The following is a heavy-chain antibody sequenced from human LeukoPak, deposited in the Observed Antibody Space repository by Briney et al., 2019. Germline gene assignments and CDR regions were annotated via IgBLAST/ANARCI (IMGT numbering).Heavy chain of an antibody. V-gene: IGHV3-11*05. CDR2: ISSSSSYT. CDR3: ARAGYSSSSYDY. J-gene: IGHJ4*02. CDR1: GFTFSDYY. Sequence: GGSLRLSCAASGFTFSDYYMSWIRHAPGKGLEWVSYISSSSSYTNYADSVKGRLTISRDNAKNSLYLQMNSLRAEDTAVYYCARAGYSSSSYDYWGQGTLVTVSS. D-gene: IGHD6-13*01.